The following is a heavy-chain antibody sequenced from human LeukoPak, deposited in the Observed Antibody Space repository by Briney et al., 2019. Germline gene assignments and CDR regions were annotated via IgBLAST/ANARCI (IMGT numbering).Heavy chain of an antibody. V-gene: IGHV1-69*05. CDR3: ALRGYSYGSDAFDI. Sequence: SVKVSCKASGGTFSSYAICWVRQAPGQGLEWMGRIIPIFGTANYAQKFQGRVTITTDESTSTAYMELSSLRSEDTAQYYCALRGYSYGSDAFDIWGQGTMVTVSS. CDR1: GGTFSSYA. D-gene: IGHD5-18*01. CDR2: IIPIFGTA. J-gene: IGHJ3*02.